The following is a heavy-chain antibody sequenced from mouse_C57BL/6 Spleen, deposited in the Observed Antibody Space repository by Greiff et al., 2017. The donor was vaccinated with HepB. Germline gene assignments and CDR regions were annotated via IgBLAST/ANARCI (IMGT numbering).Heavy chain of an antibody. CDR3: ARGEDYYGSSYFAY. CDR1: GYSFTGYY. J-gene: IGHJ3*01. D-gene: IGHD1-1*01. Sequence: VHVKQSGPELVKPGASVKISCKASGYSFTGYYMNWVKQSPEKSLEWIGEINPSTGGTTYNQKFKAKATLTVDKSSSTAYMQLKSLTSEDSAVYYCARGEDYYGSSYFAYWGQGTLVTVSA. V-gene: IGHV1-42*01. CDR2: INPSTGGT.